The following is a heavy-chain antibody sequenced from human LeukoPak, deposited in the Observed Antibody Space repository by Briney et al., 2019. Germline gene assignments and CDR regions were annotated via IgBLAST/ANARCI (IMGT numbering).Heavy chain of an antibody. D-gene: IGHD5-24*01. CDR2: IIPILGIA. V-gene: IGHV1-69*04. J-gene: IGHJ3*02. CDR1: GGTFSSYA. Sequence: GASVKVSCKASGGTFSSYAISWVRQAPGQGVEWMGRIIPILGIANYAQKFQGRVTITADKSTSTAYMELSSLRSEDTAVYYCASFVGLRRDGYPHAFDIWGQGTMVTVSS. CDR3: ASFVGLRRDGYPHAFDI.